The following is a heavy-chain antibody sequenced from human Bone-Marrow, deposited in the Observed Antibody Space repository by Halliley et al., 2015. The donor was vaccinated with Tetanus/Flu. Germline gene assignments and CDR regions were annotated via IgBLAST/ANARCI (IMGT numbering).Heavy chain of an antibody. CDR1: GFSLSTSGMC. CDR2: IDSDDDK. Sequence: LVKPTQTLTLTCTFSGFSLSTSGMCINWIRQPPGKALEWLALIDSDDDKYYSTSLTTRLTISKDTSKNQVVLTMTNMDPVDTATYYCARTEGGTYALDYWGQGTLVTVSS. V-gene: IGHV2-70*01. CDR3: ARTEGGTYALDY. J-gene: IGHJ4*02. D-gene: IGHD1-26*01.